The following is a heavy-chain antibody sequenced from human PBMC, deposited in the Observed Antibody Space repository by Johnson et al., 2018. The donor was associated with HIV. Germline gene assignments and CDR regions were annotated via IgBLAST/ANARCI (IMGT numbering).Heavy chain of an antibody. CDR2: IRYAGSNK. J-gene: IGHJ3*02. D-gene: IGHD5-12*01. Sequence: QVQLVESGGGVVQPGRSLRLSCAASGFTFSNYAMHWVRQAPGKGLEWVAFIRYAGSNKYYADSVKGRFTISRDNSKNTLYLQMNSLRAEDTAVYYCAKDPMVATPANAFDIWGQGTMVTVSS. V-gene: IGHV3-30*02. CDR1: GFTFSNYA. CDR3: AKDPMVATPANAFDI.